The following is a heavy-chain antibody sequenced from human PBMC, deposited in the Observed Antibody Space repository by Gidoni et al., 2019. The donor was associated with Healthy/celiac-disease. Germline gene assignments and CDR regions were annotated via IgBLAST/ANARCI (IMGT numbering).Heavy chain of an antibody. CDR2: IYYSGST. V-gene: IGHV4-59*01. J-gene: IGHJ3*02. Sequence: QVQLQESGPGLVKPSETLSLTCPVSGGSISSYYWSWIRQPPGKGLEWIGYIYYSGSTNYNPSLKSRVTISVDTSKNQFSLKLSSVTAADTAVYYCAREPVVQLVRDAFDIWGQGTMVTVSS. CDR1: GGSISSYY. D-gene: IGHD6-13*01. CDR3: AREPVVQLVRDAFDI.